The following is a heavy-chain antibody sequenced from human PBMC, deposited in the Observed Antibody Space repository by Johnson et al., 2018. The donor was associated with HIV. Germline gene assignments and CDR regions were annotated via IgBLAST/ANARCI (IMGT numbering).Heavy chain of an antibody. V-gene: IGHV3-74*01. CDR3: ARDLRNSGWSNGFDV. J-gene: IGHJ3*01. CDR2: IKTDGSST. Sequence: EVQLVESGGGLVQPGGSLRLSCAASGFTFSNYWMEWVRQAPGKGLVWVSRIKTDGSSTSYADSVKGRFTISRDNSKNTLYLQMNSLRAEDTALYYCARDLRNSGWSNGFDVWGQGTMVTVSS. CDR1: GFTFSNYW. D-gene: IGHD6-19*01.